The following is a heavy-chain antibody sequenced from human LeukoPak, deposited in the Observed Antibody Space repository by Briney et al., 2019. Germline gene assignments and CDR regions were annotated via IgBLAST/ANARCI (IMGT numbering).Heavy chain of an antibody. D-gene: IGHD3-10*01. Sequence: GGSLRLSCAASGFTFNNFAMNWVRQAPGKGLEWVSSISGSGSTTYYADSVKGRFTISRDNAKNSLYLQMNSLRADDTAVYYCARFAAGGSYYYYMDVWGKGTTVTVSS. V-gene: IGHV3-23*01. CDR1: GFTFNNFA. CDR2: ISGSGSTT. J-gene: IGHJ6*03. CDR3: ARFAAGGSYYYYMDV.